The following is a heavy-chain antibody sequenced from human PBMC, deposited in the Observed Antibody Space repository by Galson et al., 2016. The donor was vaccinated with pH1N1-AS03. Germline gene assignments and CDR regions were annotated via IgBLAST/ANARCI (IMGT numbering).Heavy chain of an antibody. CDR3: AKDKGSSRHDDY. CDR2: ISGADLST. Sequence: SLRLSCAASGFTFSTYAMSWVRQAPGKGLEWVSSISGADLSTYYADSVKGRFTVSRDNSKNTLYLQMNSLRAEDAAVYLCAKDKGSSRHDDYWGQGTRVTVSS. CDR1: GFTFSTYA. D-gene: IGHD6-13*01. V-gene: IGHV3-23*01. J-gene: IGHJ4*02.